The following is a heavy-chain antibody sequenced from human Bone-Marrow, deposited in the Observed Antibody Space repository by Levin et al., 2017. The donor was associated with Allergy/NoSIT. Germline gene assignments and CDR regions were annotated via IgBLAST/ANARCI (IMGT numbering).Heavy chain of an antibody. Sequence: GESLKISCAASGFTFSSYTMTWVRQAPGKGLEWVSSISSRSIYIYYSDSVKGRFTISRDNPKNSLFLQMNSLRAEDTAVYYCARDLHIAAAATNSYYYYGLDVRGQGTTVTVSS. V-gene: IGHV3-21*06. CDR3: ARDLHIAAAATNSYYYYGLDV. CDR2: ISSRSIYI. D-gene: IGHD6-13*01. CDR1: GFTFSSYT. J-gene: IGHJ6*02.